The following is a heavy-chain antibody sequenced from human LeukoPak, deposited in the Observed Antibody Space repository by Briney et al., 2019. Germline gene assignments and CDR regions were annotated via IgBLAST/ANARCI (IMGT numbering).Heavy chain of an antibody. CDR1: GGTFSSYA. V-gene: IGHV1-69*13. D-gene: IGHD5-18*01. CDR3: ARDIAGYCYEFDY. J-gene: IGHJ4*02. Sequence: SVKVSCKASGGTFSSYASSWVRQAPGQGLEWMGGIIPIFGTANYAQKFQGRVTITADESTSTAYMELSSLRSEDTAVYYCARDIAGYCYEFDYWGQGTLVTVSS. CDR2: IIPIFGTA.